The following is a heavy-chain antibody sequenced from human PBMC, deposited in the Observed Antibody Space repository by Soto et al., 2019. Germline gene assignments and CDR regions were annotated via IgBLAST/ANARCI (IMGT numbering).Heavy chain of an antibody. J-gene: IGHJ6*02. Sequence: SETLSLTCAVCGYSISSGYYWGWIRQPPGKGLEWIGSIYHSGSTYYNPSLKSRVTISVDTSKNQFSLKLLSVTAADTAVYYCARDGVLRFVGCTHYLYGMDVWGQGTTVTVSS. CDR3: ARDGVLRFVGCTHYLYGMDV. CDR2: IYHSGST. CDR1: GYSISSGYY. D-gene: IGHD3-3*01. V-gene: IGHV4-38-2*02.